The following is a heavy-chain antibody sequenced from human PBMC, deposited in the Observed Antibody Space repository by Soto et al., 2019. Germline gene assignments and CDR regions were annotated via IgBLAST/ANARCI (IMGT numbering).Heavy chain of an antibody. CDR3: TTVFEY. J-gene: IGHJ4*02. V-gene: IGHV3-74*01. Sequence: GGSLRLSCAASGFTFTNCWMYWVRQVPGNGLVLVARIAGVGSGTRYSNSVRGRFFIARDDVGITLSLQMTSLRPEAMAGYLATTVFEYWGQGTPVTVSS. CDR1: GFTFTNCW. CDR2: IAGVGSGT.